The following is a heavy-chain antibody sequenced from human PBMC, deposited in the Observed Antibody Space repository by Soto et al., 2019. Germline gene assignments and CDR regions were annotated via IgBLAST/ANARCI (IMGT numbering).Heavy chain of an antibody. Sequence: PSETLSLTCTVSGGSISSYYWSWIRQPPGKGQEWIGYIYYSGSTNYNPSLKSRVTISVDTSKNQFSLKLSSVTAADTAVYYCARQRGGPGERFDPWGQGTLVTVSS. D-gene: IGHD2-15*01. CDR1: GGSISSYY. J-gene: IGHJ5*02. CDR3: ARQRGGPGERFDP. CDR2: IYYSGST. V-gene: IGHV4-59*08.